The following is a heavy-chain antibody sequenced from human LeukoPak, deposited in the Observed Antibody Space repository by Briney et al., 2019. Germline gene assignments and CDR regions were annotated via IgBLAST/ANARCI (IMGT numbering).Heavy chain of an antibody. CDR1: GFTFSSYA. CDR2: ISGSGGST. CDR3: AKVVAAAVLYYFDY. V-gene: IGHV3-23*01. Sequence: GGSLRLSCAASGFTFSSYAMSWVRQAPGKGLEWVSAISGSGGSTYYADSVKGRFTISRDNSKNTLYLQMNSLRAEDTAVYYFAKVVAAAVLYYFDYWGQGTLVTVSS. D-gene: IGHD6-13*01. J-gene: IGHJ4*02.